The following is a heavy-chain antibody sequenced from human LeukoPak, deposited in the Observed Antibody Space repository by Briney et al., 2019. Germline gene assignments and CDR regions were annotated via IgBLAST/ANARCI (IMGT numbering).Heavy chain of an antibody. CDR3: ARLRFWSGYLVDY. Sequence: SGTLSLTCAVSGGSISSSNWWSWVRQPPGKGLEWIGSIYYSGSTYYNPSLKSRVTISVDTSKNQFSLKLSSVTAADTAVYYCARLRFWSGYLVDYWGQGTLVTVSS. J-gene: IGHJ4*02. CDR1: GGSISSSNW. D-gene: IGHD3-3*01. V-gene: IGHV4-4*02. CDR2: IYYSGST.